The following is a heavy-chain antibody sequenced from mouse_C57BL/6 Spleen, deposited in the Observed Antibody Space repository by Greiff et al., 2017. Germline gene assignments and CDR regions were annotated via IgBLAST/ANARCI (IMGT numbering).Heavy chain of an antibody. CDR3: ARKGYYGSSYWYFDV. CDR1: GYTFTDHT. D-gene: IGHD1-1*01. V-gene: IGHV1-78*01. CDR2: IYPRDGST. J-gene: IGHJ1*03. Sequence: QVQLQQSDAELVKPGASVTISCKVSGYTFTDHTIHWMKQRPEQGLEWIGYIYPRDGSTKYNEKFKGKANLTADKSSSTAYMQLNRLTSEDSAVYFCARKGYYGSSYWYFDVWGTWTTVTVSS.